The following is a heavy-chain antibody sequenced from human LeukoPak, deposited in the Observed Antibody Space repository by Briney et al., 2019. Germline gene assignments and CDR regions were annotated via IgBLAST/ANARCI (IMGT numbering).Heavy chain of an antibody. V-gene: IGHV4-59*01. J-gene: IGHJ4*02. CDR3: ARDFDY. CDR2: INYSGST. CDR1: GGSISSYY. Sequence: LETLSLTCTVSGGSISSYYWSWIRQPPGKGLEWIGYINYSGSTNYNPSLKSRVTISVDTSKNQFSLKLSSVTAADTAVYYCARDFDYWGQGTLVTVSS.